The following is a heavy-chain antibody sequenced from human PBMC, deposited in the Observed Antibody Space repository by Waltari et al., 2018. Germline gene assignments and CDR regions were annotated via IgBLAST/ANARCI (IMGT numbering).Heavy chain of an antibody. CDR1: GASFSAYY. CDR2: IRHPGNT. CDR3: TRGGNFDFWSHTPFVDP. J-gene: IGHJ5*02. V-gene: IGHV4-34*01. Sequence: QVQLQQWGAGLLTPPETLSLTCSVSGASFSAYYWGWVRHVPGKVLEWIGQIRHPGNTNYNPSLQSRVAISIDASRNQFSLRVFSVTAADTGLYFCTRGGNFDFWSHTPFVDPWGQGTQVTVSS. D-gene: IGHD3-3*01.